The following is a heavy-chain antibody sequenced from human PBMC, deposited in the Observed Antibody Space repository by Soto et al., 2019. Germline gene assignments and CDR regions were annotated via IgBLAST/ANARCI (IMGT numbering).Heavy chain of an antibody. D-gene: IGHD5-12*01. J-gene: IGHJ4*02. CDR1: GGSISSGGYS. CDR2: IYHSGST. Sequence: SETLSLTCAVSGGSISSGGYSWSWIRQPPGKGLEWIGYIYHSGSTYYNPSLKSRVTISVDTSKNQFSLKLSSVTAADTAVYYCARHWRGYSGYDWSFFDYWGQGTLVTVSS. V-gene: IGHV4-30-2*01. CDR3: ARHWRGYSGYDWSFFDY.